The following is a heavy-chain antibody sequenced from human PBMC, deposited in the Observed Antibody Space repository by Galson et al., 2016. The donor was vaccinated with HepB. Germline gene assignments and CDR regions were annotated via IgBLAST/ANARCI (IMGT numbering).Heavy chain of an antibody. V-gene: IGHV3-7*01. CDR1: GFSFSNSW. Sequence: SLRLSCAVSGFSFSNSWMTWVRQTPEQGLEWVADINADGSWRAYMDSVKGRFTISRDNVNNLLYLQMSGLRVEDTALYFCARDPAVGALDYWGQGALVTVSS. CDR3: ARDPAVGALDY. CDR2: INADGSWR. D-gene: IGHD4-17*01. J-gene: IGHJ4*02.